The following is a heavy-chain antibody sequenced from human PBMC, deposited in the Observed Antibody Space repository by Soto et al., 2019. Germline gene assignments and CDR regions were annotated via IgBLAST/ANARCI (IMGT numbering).Heavy chain of an antibody. CDR1: GFTFSKYA. J-gene: IGHJ6*02. V-gene: IGHV3-33*06. CDR3: AKGRSYYYYYGVDV. Sequence: PGGSLRLSCAASGFTFSKYAMHWVRQAPGKGLKWVAVIFHDGSSTYYADSVKGRFTISRDNSKSTLYLQMNSLRAEDTALYYCAKGRSYYYYYGVDVWGQGTTVTVSS. CDR2: IFHDGSST.